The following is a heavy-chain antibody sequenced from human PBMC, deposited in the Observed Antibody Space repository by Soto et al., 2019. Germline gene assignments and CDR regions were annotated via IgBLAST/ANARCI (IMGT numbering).Heavy chain of an antibody. V-gene: IGHV1-2*04. CDR2: INPNSGGT. CDR1: GYTFTGYY. D-gene: IGHD5-12*01. Sequence: VASVKVSCKASGYTFTGYYIHWVRQAPGQGLEWMGWINPNSGGTNYAQKFQGWVTMTRETSISTAYMELSRLRSDDTAVYYCARGSNIAFTWFDSWGQGTLVTVSS. CDR3: ARGSNIAFTWFDS. J-gene: IGHJ5*01.